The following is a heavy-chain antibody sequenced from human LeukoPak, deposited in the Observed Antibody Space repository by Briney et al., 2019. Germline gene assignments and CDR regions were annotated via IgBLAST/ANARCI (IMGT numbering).Heavy chain of an antibody. Sequence: SETLSLTCAVYGGSFSGYYWSWIRQPPGKGLEWIGEINHSGSTNYTPSLKSRFTKSVDTSKNQFSLKLSSVTAADTAVYYCARVPHDHSLDYWGQGTLVTVSS. V-gene: IGHV4-34*01. J-gene: IGHJ4*02. CDR2: INHSGST. CDR1: GGSFSGYY. D-gene: IGHD3-3*01. CDR3: ARVPHDHSLDY.